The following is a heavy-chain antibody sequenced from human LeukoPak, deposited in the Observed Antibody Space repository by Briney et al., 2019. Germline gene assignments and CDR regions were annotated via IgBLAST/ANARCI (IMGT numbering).Heavy chain of an antibody. CDR1: GFILSDYY. CDR2: ITSRGSTI. D-gene: IGHD5-24*01. J-gene: IGHJ4*02. Sequence: PGGSLRLSCAASGFILSDYYLTWIRQAPGKGLEWVSYITSRGSTIYHADSVKGRFTISRDNAKNSLYLQMNSLRAEDTAVYYCARLQWSDYWGQGTLVTVSS. CDR3: ARLQWSDY. V-gene: IGHV3-11*01.